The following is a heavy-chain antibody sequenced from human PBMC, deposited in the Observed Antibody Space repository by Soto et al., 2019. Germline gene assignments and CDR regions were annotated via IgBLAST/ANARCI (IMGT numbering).Heavy chain of an antibody. CDR3: AKIGSAPYDSSGYYSKPFDY. D-gene: IGHD3-22*01. J-gene: IGHJ4*02. CDR1: GFTFSSYG. V-gene: IGHV3-23*01. CDR2: ISGSGGST. Sequence: GGSLRLSCAASGFTFSSYGMHWVRQAPGKGLEWVSAISGSGGSTYYADSVKGRFTISRDNSKNTLYLQMNSLRAEDTAVYYCAKIGSAPYDSSGYYSKPFDYWGQGTLVTVSS.